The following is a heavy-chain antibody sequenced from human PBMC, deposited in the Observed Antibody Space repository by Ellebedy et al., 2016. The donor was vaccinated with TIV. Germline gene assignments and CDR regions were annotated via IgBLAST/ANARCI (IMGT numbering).Heavy chain of an antibody. D-gene: IGHD6-19*01. CDR2: INPSGGST. CDR1: GYTFTSYY. J-gene: IGHJ4*02. Sequence: AASVKVSCKASGYTFTSYYMHWVRQAPGQGLEWMGIINPSGGSTTYAQNLQGRVTVTRDTSTTTVYMELSSLRSEDTAVYHCARARSSGWLHTPDYWGQGTLVIVSS. V-gene: IGHV1-46*04. CDR3: ARARSSGWLHTPDY.